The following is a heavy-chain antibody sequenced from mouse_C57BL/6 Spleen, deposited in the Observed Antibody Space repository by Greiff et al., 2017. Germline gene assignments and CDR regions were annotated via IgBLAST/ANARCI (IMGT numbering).Heavy chain of an antibody. J-gene: IGHJ2*01. V-gene: IGHV1-15*01. CDR2: IDPETGGT. Sequence: QVQLQQSGAELVRPGASVTLSCKASGYTFTVYEMHWVKQTPVHGLEWIGAIDPETGGTAYNQKFKGKAILTADKSSSTAYMELRSLTSEDSAVYYGTREERGDYFDYWGQGTTLTVSS. CDR1: GYTFTVYE. CDR3: TREERGDYFDY.